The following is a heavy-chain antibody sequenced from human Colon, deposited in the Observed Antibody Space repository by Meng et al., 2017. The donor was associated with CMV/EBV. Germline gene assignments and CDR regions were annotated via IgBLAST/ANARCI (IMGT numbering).Heavy chain of an antibody. CDR3: ARDVGSTPSFYFDS. CDR1: GFSFNTYW. CDR2: IQQEGSEK. D-gene: IGHD3-16*01. V-gene: IGHV3-7*01. Sequence: GGSLRLSCAASGFSFNTYWMSWVRQAPGKGLEWVANIQQEGSEKNYVDSVKGRFTISRDNAKNLLYIEMNSLRAEDTAVYYCARDVGSTPSFYFDSWGQGALVTVSS. J-gene: IGHJ4*02.